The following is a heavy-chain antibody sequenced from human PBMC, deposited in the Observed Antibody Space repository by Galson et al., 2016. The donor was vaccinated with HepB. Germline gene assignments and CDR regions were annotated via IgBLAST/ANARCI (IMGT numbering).Heavy chain of an antibody. V-gene: IGHV6-1*01. D-gene: IGHD6-13*01. CDR3: ARATSSSWYVLDY. J-gene: IGHJ4*02. CDR1: GDSVSSISAT. CDR2: TFYRSKWYK. Sequence: CAISGDSVSSISATWNWIRQSPSRGLEWLGRTFYRSKWYKDYAASVKSRITVNADTSRNQLTLQLNSVTPEDAALYFCARATSSSWYVLDYWGQGTLVAVSS.